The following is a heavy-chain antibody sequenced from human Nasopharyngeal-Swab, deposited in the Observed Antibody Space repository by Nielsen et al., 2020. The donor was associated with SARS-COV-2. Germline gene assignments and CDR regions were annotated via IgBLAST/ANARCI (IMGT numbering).Heavy chain of an antibody. CDR2: IWYDGSNK. Sequence: VRQMPGKGLEWVAVIWYDGSNKYYADSVKGRFTISRGNSKNTLYLQMISLRAEDTAVYYCAREAGYCSGGSCYSGPFDYWGQGTLVTVSS. D-gene: IGHD2-15*01. J-gene: IGHJ4*02. CDR3: AREAGYCSGGSCYSGPFDY. V-gene: IGHV3-33*01.